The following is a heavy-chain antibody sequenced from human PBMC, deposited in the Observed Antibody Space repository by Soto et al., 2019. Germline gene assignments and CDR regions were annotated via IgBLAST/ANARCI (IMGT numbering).Heavy chain of an antibody. Sequence: GASVKVSCKASGYTFTSYDINWVRQATGQGLEWMGWMNPNSGNTGYAQKFQGRVTMTRNTSISTAYMELSSLRSEDTAVYYCAREYGSSWNNWFDPWGQGTLVTVSS. CDR3: AREYGSSWNNWFDP. CDR1: GYTFTSYD. CDR2: MNPNSGNT. J-gene: IGHJ5*02. V-gene: IGHV1-8*01. D-gene: IGHD6-13*01.